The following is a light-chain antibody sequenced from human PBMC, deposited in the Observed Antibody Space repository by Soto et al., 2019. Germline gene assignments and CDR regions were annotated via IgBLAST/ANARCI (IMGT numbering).Light chain of an antibody. CDR3: AAWDDSLNGLV. CDR2: NNN. J-gene: IGLJ2*01. V-gene: IGLV1-44*01. CDR1: TSNLGSHF. Sequence: QSVLTQPPSASGTPGQRVTISCSGSTSNLGSHFVYWYQQLPGTAPKLLIYNNNQRPSGVPDRFSGSKSGTSASLAISGLQSEDEADYYCAAWDDSLNGLVFGGGTKVTVL.